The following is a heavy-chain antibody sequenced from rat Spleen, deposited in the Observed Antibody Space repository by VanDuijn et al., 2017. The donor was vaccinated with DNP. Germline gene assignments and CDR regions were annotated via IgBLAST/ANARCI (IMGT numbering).Heavy chain of an antibody. V-gene: IGHV5-22*01. CDR2: IRYDGGTT. D-gene: IGHD4-3*01. Sequence: EVQLVESGGGLVQPGRSLKLSCAASGFSFSDYYMAWVRQAPTKGLEWVAYIRYDGGTTYYGDSVKGRFTLSRDNAKSTLYLQMNSLRSEDMATDYCVRWHNSGYYFDYWGQGVMVTVSS. J-gene: IGHJ2*01. CDR3: VRWHNSGYYFDY. CDR1: GFSFSDYY.